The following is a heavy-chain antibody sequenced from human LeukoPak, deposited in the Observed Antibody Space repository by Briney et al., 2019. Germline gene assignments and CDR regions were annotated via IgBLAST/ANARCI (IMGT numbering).Heavy chain of an antibody. J-gene: IGHJ5*02. CDR3: ARGGPTVTTEGFDP. Sequence: PSEILSLTCAVYGGSFSGNYWSWIRQPPGKGLEWIGEIHHSGSSNYKPSLKSRVTISLDTSKNQFSLKLSSVTAADTAVYYCARGGPTVTTEGFDPWGQATLVTVRS. D-gene: IGHD4-17*01. V-gene: IGHV4-34*01. CDR2: IHHSGSS. CDR1: GGSFSGNY.